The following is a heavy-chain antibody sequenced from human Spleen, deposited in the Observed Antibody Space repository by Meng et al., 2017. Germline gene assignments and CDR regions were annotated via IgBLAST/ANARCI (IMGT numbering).Heavy chain of an antibody. CDR3: ARVDTVEFDY. D-gene: IGHD1-1*01. Sequence: QLLQSVSELKKPGASVKVSCKASGYIFTTYGSNWVRQAPGQGLEWMGWINTDTGNPTYAQGFTGRFVFSLDTSVSTAYLQISSLKAEDTAVYYCARVDTVEFDYWGQGTLVTVSS. J-gene: IGHJ4*02. V-gene: IGHV7-4-1*02. CDR2: INTDTGNP. CDR1: GYIFTTYG.